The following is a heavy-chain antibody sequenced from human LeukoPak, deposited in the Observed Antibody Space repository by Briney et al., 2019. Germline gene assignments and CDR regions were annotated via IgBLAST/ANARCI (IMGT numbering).Heavy chain of an antibody. Sequence: GRTLSLSCAASGFTFRTYAMSSVRHGPGKGLEWVSGISDSGNSTYYAESVKCRFNISRDNSKNTVFLQMNSLRADDTAKYYCAKDKAPGSWHTPSDFWGQGTLVTVSS. D-gene: IGHD6-13*01. CDR2: ISDSGNST. CDR3: AKDKAPGSWHTPSDF. CDR1: GFTFRTYA. V-gene: IGHV3-23*01. J-gene: IGHJ4*02.